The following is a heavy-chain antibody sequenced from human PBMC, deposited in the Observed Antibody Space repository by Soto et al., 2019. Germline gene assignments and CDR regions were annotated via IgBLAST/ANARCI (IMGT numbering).Heavy chain of an antibody. CDR3: AADATAWQQMVPSDY. CDR1: GFTFTSSA. CDR2: IAVGSGYT. Sequence: ASVKVSCKASGFTFTSSAFPWVRQARGQRLGWIGWIAVGSGYTNYAQRFQDRVTLTRDMSTATTYMELSRLTSEDTAIYYCAADATAWQQMVPSDYWGQGTLVTVSS. J-gene: IGHJ4*02. D-gene: IGHD2-8*01. V-gene: IGHV1-58*01.